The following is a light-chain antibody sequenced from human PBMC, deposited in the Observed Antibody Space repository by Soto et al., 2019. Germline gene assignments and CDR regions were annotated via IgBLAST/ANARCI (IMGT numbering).Light chain of an antibody. CDR1: SSDVGGYNY. Sequence: SVLTQPASGSGSPGQSITISCAGTSSDVGGYNYVSWYQHHPGKAPKLMIYDVSNRPSGVSNRFSGSKSGSTASLTISGLQAEDEADYWCSSYTSSSTLVVFGGGTKVTV. J-gene: IGLJ2*01. CDR3: SSYTSSSTLVV. CDR2: DVS. V-gene: IGLV2-14*03.